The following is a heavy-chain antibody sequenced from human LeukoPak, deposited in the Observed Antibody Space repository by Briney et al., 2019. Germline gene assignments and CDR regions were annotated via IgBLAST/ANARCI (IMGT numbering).Heavy chain of an antibody. CDR2: IYYSGST. V-gene: IGHV4-59*01. Sequence: SETLSLTCTISGGSFSTYYWNWIRQPPGKGLEWIGYIYYSGSTNYNPSLKSQITISVDTSKNQFSLKLSSVTAADTAVYYCARVSYTTGGRAEYFQHWGQGTLVTVSS. J-gene: IGHJ1*01. CDR3: ARVSYTTGGRAEYFQH. CDR1: GGSFSTYY. D-gene: IGHD6-19*01.